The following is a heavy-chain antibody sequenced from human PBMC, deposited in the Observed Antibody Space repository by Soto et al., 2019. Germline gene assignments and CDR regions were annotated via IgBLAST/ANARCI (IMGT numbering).Heavy chain of an antibody. J-gene: IGHJ4*02. Sequence: SETLSLTCAVYGGSFSGYYWSWIRQPPGKGLEWIGEINHSGSTNYNPSLKSRVTISVDTSKNQFSLKLSSVTAADTAVYYCARGNVAATLTYRYWGQGTLVTVSS. V-gene: IGHV4-34*01. CDR1: GGSFSGYY. CDR2: INHSGST. CDR3: ARGNVAATLTYRY. D-gene: IGHD2-15*01.